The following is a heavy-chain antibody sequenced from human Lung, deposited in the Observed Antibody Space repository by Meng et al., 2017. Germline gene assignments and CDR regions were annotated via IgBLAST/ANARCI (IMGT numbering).Heavy chain of an antibody. CDR2: IKSGVYT. CDR3: LRGVSGTVADY. D-gene: IGHD1-1*01. V-gene: IGHV4-34*01. J-gene: IGHJ4*02. Sequence: QVQLQQWGAGLLKPSETLSLTCAVYGGSLNNYFWCWIRQPPGKVLEWIGEIKSGVYTNYIPSLKSRVTISLDTSKNQVTLKHTSVTSSDTALYYCLRGVSGTVADYWGQGTLVTVSS. CDR1: GGSLNNYF.